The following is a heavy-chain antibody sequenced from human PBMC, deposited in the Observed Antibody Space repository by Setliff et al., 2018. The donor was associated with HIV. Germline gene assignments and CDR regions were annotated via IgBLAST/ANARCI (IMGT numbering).Heavy chain of an antibody. Sequence: GGSLRLSCAASGFTFNNNAMSWVHQAPGKGLEWVSGISQSGDRIYYADSVRGRFTISRDNSKNTLFLQMNSPTAEDTAVYYCVQDYCSHDSCNPFDYWGQGTLVTVSS. CDR2: ISQSGDRI. CDR1: GFTFNNNA. J-gene: IGHJ4*02. CDR3: VQDYCSHDSCNPFDY. D-gene: IGHD2-15*01. V-gene: IGHV3-23*01.